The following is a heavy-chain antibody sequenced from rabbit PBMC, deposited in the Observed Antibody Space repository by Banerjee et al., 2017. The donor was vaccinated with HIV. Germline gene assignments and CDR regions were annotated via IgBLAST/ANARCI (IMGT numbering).Heavy chain of an antibody. J-gene: IGHJ6*01. CDR3: ARDRPGSTAYNDAPLYGMDL. CDR2: IYAGSGANT. D-gene: IGHD3-1*01. V-gene: IGHV1S40*01. Sequence: QSLEESGGDLVKPGASLTLTCTASGFSFSSSCHMCWVRQAPGKGLEWIGCIYAGSGANTYYATWAKGRFTISKTSSTTVTLQMTSLTAADTATYFCARDRPGSTAYNDAPLYGMDLWGPGTLVTVS. CDR1: GFSFSSSCH.